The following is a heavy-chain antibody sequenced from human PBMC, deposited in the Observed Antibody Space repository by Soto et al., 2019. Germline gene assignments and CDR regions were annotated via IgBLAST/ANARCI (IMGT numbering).Heavy chain of an antibody. D-gene: IGHD5-18*01. CDR3: ARGRDTAHY. CDR1: GGSISSGGYY. V-gene: IGHV4-39*07. J-gene: IGHJ4*02. Sequence: PSETLSLTCTVSGGSISSGGYYWSWIRQHPGKGLEWIGEINHSGSTNYNPSLKSRVTISVDTSKNQFSLKLSSVTAADTAVYYCARGRDTAHYWGQATLVTVS. CDR2: INHSGST.